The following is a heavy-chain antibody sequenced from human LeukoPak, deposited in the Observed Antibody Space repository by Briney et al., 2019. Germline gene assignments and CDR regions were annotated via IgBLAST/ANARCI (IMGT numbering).Heavy chain of an antibody. V-gene: IGHV3-21*01. CDR3: ARVSVVLDAFDI. CDR1: GFTFSSYS. Sequence: GGSLRLSCAASGFTFSSYSMNWVRQAPGKGLEWVSSISSSSSYIYYADSVKGRFTISRDNAKNSLYLQMNSLRAEDTAVYYCARVSVVLDAFDIWGQGTMVTVSS. J-gene: IGHJ3*02. D-gene: IGHD3-10*01. CDR2: ISSSSSYI.